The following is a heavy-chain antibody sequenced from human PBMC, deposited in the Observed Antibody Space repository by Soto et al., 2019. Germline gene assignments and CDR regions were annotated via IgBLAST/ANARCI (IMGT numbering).Heavy chain of an antibody. CDR2: IYYSGST. J-gene: IGHJ3*02. CDR3: ARDGSSSSWDDAFDI. CDR1: GGSISSGGYY. V-gene: IGHV4-31*03. Sequence: SETLSLTCTVSGGSISSGGYYWSWIRQHPGKGLEWIGYIYYSGSTYYNPSLKSRVTISVDTSKNQFTLKLSSVTAADTAVYYCARDGSSSSWDDAFDIWGQGTMVTVSS. D-gene: IGHD6-13*01.